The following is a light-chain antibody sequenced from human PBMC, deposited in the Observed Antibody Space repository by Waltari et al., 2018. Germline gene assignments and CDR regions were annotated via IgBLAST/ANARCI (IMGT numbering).Light chain of an antibody. CDR2: AAS. V-gene: IGKV1-39*01. Sequence: DIQMTQSPSSLSASVGDRVTITCRASQSISSYLNWYQQKPGKAPKLLIYAASSLQSWFPSRFRGSGSGTDSTPAIIGLKPVGFATYYCQQSYSSPPSFGGGTKGEIE. J-gene: IGKJ4*01. CDR1: QSISSY. CDR3: QQSYSSPPS.